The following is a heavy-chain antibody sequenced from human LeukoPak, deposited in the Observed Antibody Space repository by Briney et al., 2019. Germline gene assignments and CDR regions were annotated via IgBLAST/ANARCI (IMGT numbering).Heavy chain of an antibody. D-gene: IGHD3-10*01. V-gene: IGHV3-15*01. CDR3: TGKGN. CDR2: ISRKTDGGTT. Sequence: SWIRQAPGKGLEWVGRISRKTDGGTTDYAAPVKGRFTISRDDSKNTLYLQINSLKTDDTAVYYCTGKGNLGQGTLVTVSS. J-gene: IGHJ4*02.